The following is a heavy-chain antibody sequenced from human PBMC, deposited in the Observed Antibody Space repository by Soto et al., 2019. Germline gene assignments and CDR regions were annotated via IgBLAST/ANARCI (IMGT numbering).Heavy chain of an antibody. D-gene: IGHD6-13*01. J-gene: IGHJ2*01. CDR1: GGSISHYY. CDR2: IYYSGSA. V-gene: IGHV4-59*01. Sequence: QVQLQESGPGLVKPSETLSLTCTVSGGSISHYYWSWNRQPPGKGLEWIGYIYYSGSANYNPSLKSRVIISVDTSKNQFSLKLSSVTAADTAVYFCARGGSSWSGAWYFDLWGRGTLVTVSS. CDR3: ARGGSSWSGAWYFDL.